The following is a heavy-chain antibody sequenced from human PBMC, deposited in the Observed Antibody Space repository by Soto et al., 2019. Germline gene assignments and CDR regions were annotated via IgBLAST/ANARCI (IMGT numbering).Heavy chain of an antibody. V-gene: IGHV4-39*01. CDR1: GGSFDSTSYY. J-gene: IGHJ4*02. CDR3: ATVPIVGTTPYSFDY. CDR2: IYYSGST. Sequence: QLQLQESGPGLVKPSETLSLTCTVSGGSFDSTSYYWAWVRQPPGKGLEWIAYIYYSGSTYYNPSLKSRVTISVDTSRNQFSLRLSFVTAADTAVYYCATVPIVGTTPYSFDYWGQGTLVTVSS. D-gene: IGHD1-1*01.